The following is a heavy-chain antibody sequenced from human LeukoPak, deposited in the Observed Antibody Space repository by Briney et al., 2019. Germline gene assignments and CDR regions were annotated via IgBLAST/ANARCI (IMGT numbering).Heavy chain of an antibody. Sequence: VKPSETLSLTCTVSGGSISSSSYYWGWIRQPPGKGLEWIGSIYYSGSTYYNPPLKSRVTISVDTSKNQFSLKLSSVTAADTAVYYCWSRMVIFGVVDIDYWGQGTLVTVSS. CDR3: WSRMVIFGVVDIDY. J-gene: IGHJ4*02. CDR1: GGSISSSSYY. V-gene: IGHV4-39*07. D-gene: IGHD3-3*01. CDR2: IYYSGST.